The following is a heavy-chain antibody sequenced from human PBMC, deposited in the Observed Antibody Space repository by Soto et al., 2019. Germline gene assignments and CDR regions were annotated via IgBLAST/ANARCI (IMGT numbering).Heavy chain of an antibody. CDR1: GYTFTSYG. V-gene: IGHV1-18*01. Sequence: ASVKVSCKASGYTFTSYGISWVRQAPGQGPEGMGWISAYNGNTNYAQKPQGRVTMTTDTSTSTAYMELRSLRSDDTAVYYCAFTGGAGYSSSDSYYYYGMDVWGQGTTVTVSS. D-gene: IGHD6-13*01. J-gene: IGHJ6*02. CDR2: ISAYNGNT. CDR3: AFTGGAGYSSSDSYYYYGMDV.